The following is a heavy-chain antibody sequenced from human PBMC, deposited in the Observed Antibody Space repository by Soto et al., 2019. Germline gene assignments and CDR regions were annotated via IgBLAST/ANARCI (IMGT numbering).Heavy chain of an antibody. CDR1: GFTFSSYG. Sequence: QVQLVESGGGVVQPGRSLRLSCAASGFTFSSYGMHWVRQAPGKGLEWVAVIWYDGSNKYYADSVKGRFTISRDNSKNTLYLQRNSLRAEDTAVYYCARSKGVLLWFGERQYYGMDVWGQGTTVTVSS. CDR2: IWYDGSNK. D-gene: IGHD3-10*01. V-gene: IGHV3-33*01. J-gene: IGHJ6*02. CDR3: ARSKGVLLWFGERQYYGMDV.